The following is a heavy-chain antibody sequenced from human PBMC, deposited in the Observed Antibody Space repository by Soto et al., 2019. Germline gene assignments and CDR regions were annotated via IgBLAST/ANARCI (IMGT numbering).Heavy chain of an antibody. J-gene: IGHJ5*02. Sequence: GESLKISCKCSGYSFTSYWIGWVRQMPGKGLEWMWIIYPGDSDTRYSPSFQGQVTISADKSISTAYLQWSSLKASDTAMYYCARWGGYGGNYNWFDPWGQGTLVTVSS. CDR1: GYSFTSYW. CDR2: IYPGDSDT. D-gene: IGHD4-17*01. V-gene: IGHV5-51*01. CDR3: ARWGGYGGNYNWFDP.